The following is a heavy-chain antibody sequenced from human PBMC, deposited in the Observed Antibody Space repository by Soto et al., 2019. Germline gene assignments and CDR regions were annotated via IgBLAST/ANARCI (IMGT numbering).Heavy chain of an antibody. CDR2: VSHRGRT. CDR3: ARNGGSTWYYFDS. CDR1: GDSVSSRFW. D-gene: IGHD6-13*01. Sequence: PSETLSLTCAVSGDSVSSRFWWSWVRQSPGKGLEWIGEVSHRGRTNYNPSLKSRVTISIDTSKNQFFLKLNSVTAADTGVYYCARNGGSTWYYFDSWGQGTVVTVSS. V-gene: IGHV4-4*02. J-gene: IGHJ4*02.